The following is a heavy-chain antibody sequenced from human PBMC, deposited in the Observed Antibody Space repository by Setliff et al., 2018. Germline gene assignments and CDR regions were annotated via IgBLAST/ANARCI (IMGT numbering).Heavy chain of an antibody. V-gene: IGHV1-8*01. CDR3: ARAPAYVGNLMVVVTTEGYYFDS. CDR2: MNPNSGNT. D-gene: IGHD3-22*01. CDR1: GYTFTSYD. Sequence: ASVKVSCKASGYTFTSYDINWVRQATGQGLEWMGWMNPNSGNTGYAQKFHDRVTMTRNTSISTAYMELISLRSEDTAVYFCARAPAYVGNLMVVVTTEGYYFDSWGQGTLVTVSS. J-gene: IGHJ4*02.